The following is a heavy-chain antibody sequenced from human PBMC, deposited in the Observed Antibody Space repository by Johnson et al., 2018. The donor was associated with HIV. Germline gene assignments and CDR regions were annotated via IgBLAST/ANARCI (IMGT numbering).Heavy chain of an antibody. D-gene: IGHD3-16*02. J-gene: IGHJ3*02. Sequence: VLLVESGGGVVQPGGSLRLSCAASGFTFSSYGMHWVRQAPGKGLEWVAFIRYDGSNKYYADSVKGRFTISRDNAKNSLYLQMNSLRAEDTALYYCARGIMITFGGVIPNDAFDIWGQGTMVTVSS. CDR1: GFTFSSYG. CDR3: ARGIMITFGGVIPNDAFDI. V-gene: IGHV3-30*02. CDR2: IRYDGSNK.